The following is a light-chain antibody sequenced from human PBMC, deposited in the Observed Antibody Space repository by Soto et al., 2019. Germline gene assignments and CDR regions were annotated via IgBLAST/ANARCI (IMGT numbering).Light chain of an antibody. CDR2: EVS. J-gene: IGLJ1*01. Sequence: QSALTQPASVSGSPGQSITISCTGTSSDVGGYNYVSWYQQHPGKAPKLMIYEVSNRPSGVSNRFSGSKSGNTASLTISGLQAEDEADYYCSSYTSSSIPYVFGTGTKVTVI. CDR3: SSYTSSSIPYV. CDR1: SSDVGGYNY. V-gene: IGLV2-14*01.